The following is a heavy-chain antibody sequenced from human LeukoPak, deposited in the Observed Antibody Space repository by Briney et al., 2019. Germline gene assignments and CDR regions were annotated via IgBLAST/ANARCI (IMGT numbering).Heavy chain of an antibody. J-gene: IGHJ3*02. CDR1: GASISSYY. CDR2: LYYGGST. V-gene: IGHV4-59*01. D-gene: IGHD3-10*01. CDR3: ARGGSGISNAFDI. Sequence: SETLSLTCSVSGASISSYYWSWIRQPPGKGLEWIGYLYYGGSTNSNPSLKSRVTMSVDTSKNQFSLKLRSVTAADTAVYYCARGGSGISNAFDIWGQGTMVTVSS.